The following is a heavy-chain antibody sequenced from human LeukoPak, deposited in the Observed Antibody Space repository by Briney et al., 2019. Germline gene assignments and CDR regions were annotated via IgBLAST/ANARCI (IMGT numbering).Heavy chain of an antibody. CDR3: ARRYSSSWYYFDY. Sequence: SLRLSCAASGSTFSSYGMHWVRQAPGKGLEWVAVIWYDGSNKYYADSVKGRFTISRDNSKNTLYLQMNSLRAEDTAVYYCARRYSSSWYYFDYWGQGTLVTVSS. V-gene: IGHV3-33*01. CDR2: IWYDGSNK. CDR1: GSTFSSYG. D-gene: IGHD6-13*01. J-gene: IGHJ4*02.